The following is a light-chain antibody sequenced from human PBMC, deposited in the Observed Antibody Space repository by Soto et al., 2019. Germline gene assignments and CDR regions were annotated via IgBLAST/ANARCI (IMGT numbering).Light chain of an antibody. J-gene: IGLJ1*01. CDR3: SSYSNTPTRLDV. Sequence: QSALTQPASVSGSPGQSITISCTGTSSDIGGYNSVSWYQHHPGKAPKLMIFEVINRPSGVSIRFSGSKSDNTASLTISGLEIADEADYYYSSYSNTPTRLDVFGTGTKVNVL. CDR1: SSDIGGYNS. V-gene: IGLV2-14*01. CDR2: EVI.